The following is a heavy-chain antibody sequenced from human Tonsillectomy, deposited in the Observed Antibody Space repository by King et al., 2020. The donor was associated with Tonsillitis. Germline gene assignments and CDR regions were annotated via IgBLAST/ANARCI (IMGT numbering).Heavy chain of an antibody. Sequence: VPLPESGPGLVQPSATLSLTCTVSGGSISTSSWSWIRQPPGKGLAWIGYISNSGNTNYNPSLKSRVTISADTSKNQFSLNLNSGTAADPAGSDGARQGADGDYWGQGTRGTV. V-gene: IGHV4-59*08. CDR1: GGSISTSS. CDR3: ARQGADGDY. J-gene: IGHJ4*02. CDR2: ISNSGNT. D-gene: IGHD3-16*01.